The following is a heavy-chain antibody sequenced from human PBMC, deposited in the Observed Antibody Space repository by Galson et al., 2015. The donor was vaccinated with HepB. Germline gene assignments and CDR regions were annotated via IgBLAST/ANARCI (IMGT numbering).Heavy chain of an antibody. CDR1: GFTFSSSA. CDR2: IRSKASGHAT. Sequence: SLRLSCAASGFTFSSSAIHWVRQASGKGLEWVGRIRSKASGHATAYDASLKGRFTISRDDSKNTAYLHMNSPKTEDTAVYYCARLGDLSGYSSLWGQGTLVTVSS. J-gene: IGHJ4*02. V-gene: IGHV3-73*01. CDR3: ARLGDLSGYSSL. D-gene: IGHD2-15*01.